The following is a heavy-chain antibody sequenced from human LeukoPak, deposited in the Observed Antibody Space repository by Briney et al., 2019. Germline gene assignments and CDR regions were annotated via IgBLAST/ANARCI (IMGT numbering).Heavy chain of an antibody. J-gene: IGHJ4*02. CDR2: IDHRGDT. CDR1: GGSFSRYY. V-gene: IGHV4-34*01. CDR3: ARPTPNNPRRGGHASFDY. Sequence: SETLSLTCAVYGGSFSRYYWSWIRQSPGKGLEWIAEIDHRGDTNYNPSVKSRVTISVDTSKSQFSLKVRSLSAADTAVYYCARPTPNNPRRGGHASFDYWGQGTLVTVSS. D-gene: IGHD2-15*01.